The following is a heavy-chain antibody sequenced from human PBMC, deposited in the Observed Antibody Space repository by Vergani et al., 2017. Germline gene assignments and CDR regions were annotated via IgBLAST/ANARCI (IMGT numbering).Heavy chain of an antibody. Sequence: QVQLVQSGAEVKKPGASVKVSCKASGYTFTSYGISWVRQAPGQGLEWMGGIIPIFGTANYAQKFQGRVTITADESTSTAYMELSSLRSEDTAVYYCASPIVLVTAIPGGGAFDIWGQGTMVTVSS. D-gene: IGHD2-21*02. J-gene: IGHJ3*02. CDR3: ASPIVLVTAIPGGGAFDI. CDR1: GYTFTSYG. V-gene: IGHV1-69*13. CDR2: IIPIFGTA.